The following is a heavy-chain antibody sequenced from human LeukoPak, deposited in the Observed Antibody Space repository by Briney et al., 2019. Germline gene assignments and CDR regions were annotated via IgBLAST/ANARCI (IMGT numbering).Heavy chain of an antibody. CDR3: ARGGDFWSGYYNAFDI. CDR2: IYNSGSA. D-gene: IGHD3-3*01. V-gene: IGHV4-61*01. Sequence: SETLSVTCTVSGGAVSSGSYYWSWIRQPPGKGLEWMGYIYNSGSANYNPSLKSRVTISVDTSKNQFSLKLNSVTAADTAVYYCARGGDFWSGYYNAFDIWGQGTMVTVSS. CDR1: GGAVSSGSYY. J-gene: IGHJ3*02.